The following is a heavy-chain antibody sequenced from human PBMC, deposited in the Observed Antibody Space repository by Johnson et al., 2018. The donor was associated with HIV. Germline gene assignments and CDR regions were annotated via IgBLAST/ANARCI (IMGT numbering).Heavy chain of an antibody. D-gene: IGHD3-3*02. V-gene: IGHV3-30-3*01. CDR3: ARELSHDAFDI. Sequence: QVQLVESGGGGVQPGRSLRLSCVVSGVTFSTYAMHWVRQAPGKGLEWVAVMSYDGSNKYYADSVKGRFTIYRDNSKNTLSLQMDSLRPEDTAVYYCARELSHDAFDIWGQGTMVTVSS. CDR2: MSYDGSNK. J-gene: IGHJ3*02. CDR1: GVTFSTYA.